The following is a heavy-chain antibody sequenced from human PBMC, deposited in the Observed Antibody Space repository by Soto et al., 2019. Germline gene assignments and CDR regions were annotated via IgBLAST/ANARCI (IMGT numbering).Heavy chain of an antibody. Sequence: QVQLQELGPRLVSPSETLSLTCTVSGASVTSGDFYWSWIRQPPGKGLEWIGYVYFNESAYYNPSLKSRTSISVDTSKNHFTLELSSVTAADTAVYYCAALLAGGWGQGSLVTVSS. D-gene: IGHD3-10*01. CDR3: AALLAGG. CDR1: GASVTSGDFY. V-gene: IGHV4-30-4*01. CDR2: VYFNESA. J-gene: IGHJ4*02.